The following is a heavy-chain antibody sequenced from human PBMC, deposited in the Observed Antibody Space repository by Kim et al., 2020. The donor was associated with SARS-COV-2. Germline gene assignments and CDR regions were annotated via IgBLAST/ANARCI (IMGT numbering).Heavy chain of an antibody. J-gene: IGHJ4*02. CDR2: ISSSSSYI. Sequence: GGSLRLSCAASGFTFSSYSMNWVRQAPGKGLEWVSSISSSSSYIYYADSVKGRFTISRDNAKNSLYLQMNSLRAEDTAVYYCARGPQYSSGWYVYWGQGTLVTVSS. CDR1: GFTFSSYS. V-gene: IGHV3-21*01. D-gene: IGHD6-19*01. CDR3: ARGPQYSSGWYVY.